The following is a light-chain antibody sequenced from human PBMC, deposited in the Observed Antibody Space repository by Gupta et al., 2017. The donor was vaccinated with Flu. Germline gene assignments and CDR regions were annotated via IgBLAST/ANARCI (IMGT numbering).Light chain of an antibody. Sequence: SSNIGSNAVSWYQQIPGTAPKLLIYSDSQRPSGVPDRFSGSKSGTSASLANRGLQSEDEADYYCAAWDDSLNGLWVIGGGTKLTVL. CDR2: SDS. V-gene: IGLV1-44*01. CDR1: SSNIGSNA. CDR3: AAWDDSLNGLWV. J-gene: IGLJ3*02.